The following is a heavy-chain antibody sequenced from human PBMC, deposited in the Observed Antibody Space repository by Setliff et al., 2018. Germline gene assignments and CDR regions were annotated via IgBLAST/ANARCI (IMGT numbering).Heavy chain of an antibody. V-gene: IGHV3-7*01. CDR1: GFTFSTYW. J-gene: IGHJ4*02. Sequence: GGSLRLSCAASGFTFSTYWMSWFRQAPGKGLEWVANINQDGSEKYYVDSVKGRFTISRDNAENMLYLQMDSLRVEDTAVYYCAKDQGTGYCSGGSCYLFEHWGQGVQVTVSS. CDR3: AKDQGTGYCSGGSCYLFEH. CDR2: INQDGSEK. D-gene: IGHD2-15*01.